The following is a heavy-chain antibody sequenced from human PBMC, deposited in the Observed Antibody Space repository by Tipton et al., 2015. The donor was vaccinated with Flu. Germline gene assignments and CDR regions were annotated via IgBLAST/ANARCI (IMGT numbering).Heavy chain of an antibody. CDR3: ARDYGDLNWFDP. J-gene: IGHJ5*02. D-gene: IGHD4-17*01. V-gene: IGHV4-61*09. Sequence: TLSLTCTVSGGSISSSNYYWTWIRQPAGKGLEWIGQIYTSGSTKYNPSLKSRVTMSLDTSKNQFSLKLSSVTAADTAMYYCARDYGDLNWFDPWGQGTLVTVSS. CDR1: GGSISSSNYY. CDR2: IYTSGST.